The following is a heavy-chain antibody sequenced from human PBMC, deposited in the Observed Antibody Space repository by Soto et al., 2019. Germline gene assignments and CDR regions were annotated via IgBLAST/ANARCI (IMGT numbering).Heavy chain of an antibody. CDR2: IWYDGSNK. V-gene: IGHV3-33*01. J-gene: IGHJ6*02. D-gene: IGHD3-9*01. CDR1: GFTFSSYG. Sequence: GGSLRLSCAASGFTFSSYGMHWVRQAPGKGLEWVAVIWYDGSNKYYADSVKGRFTISRDNSKNTLYLQMNSLRAEDTAVYYCARENYYYDILTGYRPLDYYYGMDVWGQGTTVTVSS. CDR3: ARENYYYDILTGYRPLDYYYGMDV.